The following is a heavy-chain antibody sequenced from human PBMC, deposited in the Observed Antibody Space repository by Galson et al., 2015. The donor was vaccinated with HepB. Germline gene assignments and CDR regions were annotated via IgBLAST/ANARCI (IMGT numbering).Heavy chain of an antibody. CDR3: AKGDYGDYGPSYY. CDR1: GFTFSSYA. CDR2: ISGSGGST. Sequence: SLRLSCAASGFTFSSYAMSWVRQAPGKGLEWVSAISGSGGSTYYADSVKGRFTISRDNSKNTLYLQMNSLRAEDTAVYYCAKGDYGDYGPSYYWGQGTLVTVSS. V-gene: IGHV3-23*01. D-gene: IGHD4-17*01. J-gene: IGHJ4*02.